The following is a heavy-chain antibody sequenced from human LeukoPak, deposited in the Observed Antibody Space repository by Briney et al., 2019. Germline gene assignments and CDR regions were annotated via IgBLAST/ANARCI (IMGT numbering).Heavy chain of an antibody. Sequence: GRSLRLSCAASGFTFSSYGMHWVRQAPGKGLEWVAVTSYDGSNKYYADSVKGRFTISRDNSKNTLYLQMNSLRAGDTAVYYCAKDLDSGWTLDYWGQGTLVTVSS. V-gene: IGHV3-30*18. CDR2: TSYDGSNK. D-gene: IGHD6-19*01. J-gene: IGHJ4*02. CDR3: AKDLDSGWTLDY. CDR1: GFTFSSYG.